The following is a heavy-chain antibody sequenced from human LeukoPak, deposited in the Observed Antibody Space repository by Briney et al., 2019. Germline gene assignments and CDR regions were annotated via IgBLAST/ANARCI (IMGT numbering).Heavy chain of an antibody. CDR1: GGSFSGYY. Sequence: SETLSLTCAVYGGSFSGYYWSWIRQPPGKGLEWIGEINHSGSTNYNPSLKSRVTISVDTSKNQFSLKLSSVTAADTAVYYCARARYYYDSSGYPSYYFDYWGQGTLVTVSS. D-gene: IGHD3-22*01. CDR2: INHSGST. CDR3: ARARYYYDSSGYPSYYFDY. V-gene: IGHV4-34*01. J-gene: IGHJ4*02.